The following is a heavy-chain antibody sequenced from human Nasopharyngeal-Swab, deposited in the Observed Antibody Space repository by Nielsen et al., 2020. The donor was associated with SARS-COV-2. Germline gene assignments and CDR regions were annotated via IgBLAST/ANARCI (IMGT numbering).Heavy chain of an antibody. CDR2: IYTSGST. D-gene: IGHD5-24*01. Sequence: WIRQPPGKGLEWIGRIYTSGSTNYNPSLKSRATISVDTSKNQFSLKLSSVTAADTAIYYCAKSRDGYNSKGMDVWGQGTTVTVSS. CDR3: AKSRDGYNSKGMDV. V-gene: IGHV4-4*08. J-gene: IGHJ6*02.